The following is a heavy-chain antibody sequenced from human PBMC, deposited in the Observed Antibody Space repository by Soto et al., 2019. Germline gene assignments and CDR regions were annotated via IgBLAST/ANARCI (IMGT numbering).Heavy chain of an antibody. J-gene: IGHJ4*02. CDR2: IYYSEST. V-gene: IGHV4-30-4*01. CDR3: AREDGGRGGDY. D-gene: IGHD4-17*01. CDR1: GCSITSGNYH. Sequence: QVQLQEPGPGLVKPSQTLSLTCTVSGCSITSGNYHWSWIRQPPGKGLEWIGYIYYSESTYFNPSLMRRVVISVDTSNNQFSLKLNSVTAADTAVYYCAREDGGRGGDYWGQGTLVTVSS.